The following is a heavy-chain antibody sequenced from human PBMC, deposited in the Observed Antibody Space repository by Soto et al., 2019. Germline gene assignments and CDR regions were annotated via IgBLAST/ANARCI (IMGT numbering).Heavy chain of an antibody. Sequence: EVQLVESGGGLVQPGGSLRLSCGASGFTFRTYWLSWVRQVPGKGLEWVANINQDGSEKNYVDSVKGRFTISRDNAKNSLYLQMSSLRAEDTALYYCARDGSNSGSSYDDHGMDVWGQGTTVNVS. D-gene: IGHD5-18*01. CDR1: GFTFRTYW. CDR2: INQDGSEK. V-gene: IGHV3-7*05. CDR3: ARDGSNSGSSYDDHGMDV. J-gene: IGHJ6*02.